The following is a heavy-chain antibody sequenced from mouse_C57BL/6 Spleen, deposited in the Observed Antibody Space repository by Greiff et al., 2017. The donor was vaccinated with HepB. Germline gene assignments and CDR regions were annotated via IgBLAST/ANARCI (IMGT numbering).Heavy chain of an antibody. CDR2: IDPSDSYT. V-gene: IGHV1-69*01. D-gene: IGHD1-1*01. J-gene: IGHJ4*01. CDR1: GYTFTSYW. CDR3: ARKVVPLYAMDY. Sequence: QVQLQQPGAELVMPGASVKLSCKASGYTFTSYWMHWVKQRPGQGLEWIGEIDPSDSYTNYNQKFKGKSTLTVDKSSSTAYMQLSSLTSEDSAVYYCARKVVPLYAMDYWGQGTSVTVSS.